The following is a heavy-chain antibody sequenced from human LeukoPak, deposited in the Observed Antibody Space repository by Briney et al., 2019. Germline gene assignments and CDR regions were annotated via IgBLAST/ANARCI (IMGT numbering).Heavy chain of an antibody. CDR1: GFTFSNYA. D-gene: IGHD2-15*01. V-gene: IGHV3-23*01. CDR2: ISAHDGST. Sequence: GGSLRLSCAASGFTFSNYAMNWVRHAPGKGLQWVSAISAHDGSTYYADSVKGRFTISRDNSKNTLYLQMNSLRAEDTAVYYCAKGYCSGGSCGFDYWGQGTLVTVSS. CDR3: AKGYCSGGSCGFDY. J-gene: IGHJ4*02.